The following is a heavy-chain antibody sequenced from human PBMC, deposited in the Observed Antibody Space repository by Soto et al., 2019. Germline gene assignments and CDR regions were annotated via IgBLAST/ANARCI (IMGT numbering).Heavy chain of an antibody. CDR3: ARLPVPAVSTAYYYGMDV. V-gene: IGHV1-8*01. CDR2: MNPNSGNT. D-gene: IGHD2-2*01. Sequence: QVQLVQSGAEVKKPGASVKVSCKASGYTFTSYDINWVRQATGQGLEWLGWMNPNSGNTGYAQKFQGRVTMTRNTSISTAYMELSSLRSEDTAVYYCARLPVPAVSTAYYYGMDVWGQGTTVTVSS. CDR1: GYTFTSYD. J-gene: IGHJ6*02.